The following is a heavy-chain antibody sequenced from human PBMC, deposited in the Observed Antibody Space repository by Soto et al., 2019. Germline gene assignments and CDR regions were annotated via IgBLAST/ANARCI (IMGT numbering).Heavy chain of an antibody. D-gene: IGHD3-10*01. V-gene: IGHV3-7*03. CDR3: ARDPEGSGSSDY. CDR2: IKQDGSEK. J-gene: IGHJ4*02. CDR1: AISFNTYG. Sequence: GGSLRLSCAASAISFNTYGVTWVRQAPGKGLEWVANIKQDGSEKYYVDSVKGRFTISRDNAKNSLYLQMNSLRAEDTAVYYCARDPEGSGSSDYWGQGTLVTVSS.